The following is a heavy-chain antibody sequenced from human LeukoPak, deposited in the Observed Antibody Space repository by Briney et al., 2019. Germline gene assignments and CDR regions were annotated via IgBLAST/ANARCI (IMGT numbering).Heavy chain of an antibody. CDR3: ARQYISGQWYFDY. Sequence: GGSLRLSCAASGFAFSSHALHWVRQAPGKGLEWVAVISSDGSYKYYADSVKGRFTISRDNSKNTLYLQMNSLIPEDTAVYYCARQYISGQWYFDYWGQGTLVTVSS. CDR1: GFAFSSHA. CDR2: ISSDGSYK. J-gene: IGHJ4*02. V-gene: IGHV3-30*04. D-gene: IGHD5-18*01.